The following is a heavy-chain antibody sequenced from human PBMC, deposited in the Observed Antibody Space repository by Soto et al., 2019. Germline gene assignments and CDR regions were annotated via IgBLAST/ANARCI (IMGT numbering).Heavy chain of an antibody. CDR2: IYSGGST. Sequence: GGSLRLSCAASGFTVSSNYMSWVRQAPGKGLEWVSVIYSGGSTYYADSVKGRFTISRDNSKNTLYLQMNSLRAEDTAVYYCAADYGDYPDAFDIWGQGTMVTVSS. CDR1: GFTVSSNY. D-gene: IGHD4-17*01. V-gene: IGHV3-66*01. CDR3: AADYGDYPDAFDI. J-gene: IGHJ3*02.